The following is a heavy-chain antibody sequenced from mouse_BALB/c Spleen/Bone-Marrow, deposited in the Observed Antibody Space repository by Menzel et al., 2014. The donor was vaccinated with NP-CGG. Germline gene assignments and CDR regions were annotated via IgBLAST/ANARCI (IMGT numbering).Heavy chain of an antibody. J-gene: IGHJ2*01. D-gene: IGHD1-1*01. Sequence: VQLKESGAELVKPGVSVKLSCTASGFNIKDTYMHWVKQRPEQGLEWIGRIDPANGNTKYDPKFQGKATITADTSSNTAYLQLSSLTSEGTAVYYCAKVRLLRIRGLHYRGQGTTLTVSS. CDR1: GFNIKDTY. CDR2: IDPANGNT. V-gene: IGHV14-3*02. CDR3: AKVRLLRIRGLHY.